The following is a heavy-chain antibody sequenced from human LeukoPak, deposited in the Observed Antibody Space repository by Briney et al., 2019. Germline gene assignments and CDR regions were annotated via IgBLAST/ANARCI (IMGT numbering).Heavy chain of an antibody. J-gene: IGHJ4*02. V-gene: IGHV3-23*01. D-gene: IGHD3-22*01. CDR3: ARVSYDSSGRRDY. Sequence: GGSLRLSCAASGFTFSSYGMSWVRQAPGKGLEWVSAISGSGGSTYYADSVKGRFTISRDNSKNTLYLQMNSLRAEDTAVYYCARVSYDSSGRRDYWGQGTLVTVSS. CDR2: ISGSGGST. CDR1: GFTFSSYG.